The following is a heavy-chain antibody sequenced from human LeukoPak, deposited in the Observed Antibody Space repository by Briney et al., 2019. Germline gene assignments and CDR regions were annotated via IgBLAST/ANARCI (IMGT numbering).Heavy chain of an antibody. CDR1: GGSISSYY. CDR2: IYTSGST. CDR3: ARGDSSGFARPFDY. V-gene: IGHV4-4*07. Sequence: SETLSLTCTVSGGSISSYYWSWIRQPAGKGLEWIGRIYTSGSTNYDPSLKSRVTMSVDTSKNQFSLKLSSVTAADTAVYYCARGDSSGFARPFDYWGQGTLVTVSS. J-gene: IGHJ4*02. D-gene: IGHD3-22*01.